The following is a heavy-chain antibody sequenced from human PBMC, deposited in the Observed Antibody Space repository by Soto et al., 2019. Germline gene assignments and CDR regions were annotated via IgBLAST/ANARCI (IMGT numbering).Heavy chain of an antibody. CDR1: GFTFSGYA. J-gene: IGHJ6*02. CDR2: ISGSGANT. CDR3: GKSPDFYYYGMDV. Sequence: GGSLRLACAASGFTFSGYAMTWVRQAPGKGLEWVSSISGSGANTYYADSVKGRFIISRDNSKNTVSLQMNSLRADDTAVYYCGKSPDFYYYGMDVWGQGTTVTVSS. V-gene: IGHV3-23*01.